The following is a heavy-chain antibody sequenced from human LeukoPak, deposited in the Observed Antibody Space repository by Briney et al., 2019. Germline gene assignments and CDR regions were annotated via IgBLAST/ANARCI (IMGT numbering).Heavy chain of an antibody. CDR3: ARGRRGYSQGSVFAFDI. V-gene: IGHV3-66*01. CDR1: GFTVSSNY. CDR2: IYSGGST. Sequence: GGSLSLSCAASGFTVSSNYMSWVRQAPGKGLEWVSVIYSGGSTYYADSVKGRFTISRDNSKNTLYLQMNSLRAEDTAVYYCARGRRGYSQGSVFAFDIWGQGTMVTVSP. J-gene: IGHJ3*02. D-gene: IGHD5-18*01.